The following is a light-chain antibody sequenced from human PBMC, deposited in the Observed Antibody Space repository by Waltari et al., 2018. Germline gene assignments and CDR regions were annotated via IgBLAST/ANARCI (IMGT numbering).Light chain of an antibody. Sequence: DFVMTQSPDSLAVSLGERATINCKSSRSVLYSSNNKNYLAWYQQKPLQPPKLLIYWASTRESGVPDRFSGSGSATDFTLTISSLQAEDVAVYYCQQYYRAPQTFGQGTKVEIK. CDR2: WAS. CDR1: RSVLYSSNNKNY. CDR3: QQYYRAPQT. J-gene: IGKJ1*01. V-gene: IGKV4-1*01.